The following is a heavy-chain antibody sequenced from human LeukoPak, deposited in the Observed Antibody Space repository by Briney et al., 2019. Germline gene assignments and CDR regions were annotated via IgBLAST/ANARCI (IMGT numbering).Heavy chain of an antibody. V-gene: IGHV4-61*01. CDR3: ASGVGYLFPTN. D-gene: IGHD5-18*01. J-gene: IGHJ4*02. CDR1: GGSVSSGTYY. CDR2: IYYRGST. Sequence: PSETLSLTCTVSGGSVSSGTYYWSWIRQTPGKGLEWIGYIYYRGSTNYNPSLKSRVTISLDTSKNQFSLKVISVTAADTAHYYCASGVGYLFPTNWGQGTLVTVSS.